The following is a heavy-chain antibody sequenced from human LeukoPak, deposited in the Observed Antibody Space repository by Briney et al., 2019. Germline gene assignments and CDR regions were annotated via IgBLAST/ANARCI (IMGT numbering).Heavy chain of an antibody. CDR1: GFTFSSYS. V-gene: IGHV3-21*01. D-gene: IGHD5-18*01. CDR2: ISNSSSYI. J-gene: IGHJ4*02. Sequence: GGSLRLSCAASGFTFSSYSMNWVRQAPGKGLEWVSSISNSSSYIYYADSVKGRFTISRDNAKNSLYLQMNSLRAEDTAVYYCARGTYGYTDYWGQGTLVTVSS. CDR3: ARGTYGYTDY.